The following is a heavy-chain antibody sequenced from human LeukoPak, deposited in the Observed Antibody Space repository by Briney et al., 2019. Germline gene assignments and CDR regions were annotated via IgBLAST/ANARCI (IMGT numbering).Heavy chain of an antibody. J-gene: IGHJ4*02. CDR1: GGSISSYY. Sequence: SETLSLTCTVSGGSISSYYWSWIRQPPGKGLEWIGYIYYSGSTNYNPSLKSRVTISVDTSKSQFSLKLSSVTAADTAVYYCAAPYSGSYGYWGQGTLVTVSS. CDR3: AAPYSGSYGY. D-gene: IGHD1-26*01. V-gene: IGHV4-59*01. CDR2: IYYSGST.